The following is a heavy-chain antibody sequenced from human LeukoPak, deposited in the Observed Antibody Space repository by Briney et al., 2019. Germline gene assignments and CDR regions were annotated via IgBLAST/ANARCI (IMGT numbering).Heavy chain of an antibody. J-gene: IGHJ4*02. Sequence: PGRSLRLSCVASGFTFDGYAMHWVRQAPGKGLEWVAGINWNSVSAVYADSLKGRLTISRDNAKNSLFLQMNSLKTEDTAFYYCAKGARSSSGYTTDWGQGILVTVSS. CDR1: GFTFDGYA. D-gene: IGHD3-22*01. CDR3: AKGARSSSGYTTD. CDR2: INWNSVSA. V-gene: IGHV3-9*01.